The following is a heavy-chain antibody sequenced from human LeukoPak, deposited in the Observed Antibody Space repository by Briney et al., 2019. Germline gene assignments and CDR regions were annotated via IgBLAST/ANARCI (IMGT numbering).Heavy chain of an antibody. D-gene: IGHD3-10*01. CDR3: ARVHVLLWFGEVYYFDY. CDR1: GYTFTSYG. J-gene: IGHJ4*02. V-gene: IGHV1-18*01. Sequence: ASVKVSCKAPGYTFTSYGISWVRQAPGQGLAWMGWISAYNGNTNYAQKLQGRVTMTTDTSTSTAYMELRSLRSDDTAVYYCARVHVLLWFGEVYYFDYWGQGTLVTVSS. CDR2: ISAYNGNT.